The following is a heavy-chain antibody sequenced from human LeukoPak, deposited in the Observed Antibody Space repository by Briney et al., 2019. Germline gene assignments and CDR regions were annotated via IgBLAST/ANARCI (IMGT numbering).Heavy chain of an antibody. J-gene: IGHJ6*02. CDR3: ARTQSAGIAAAGYYYYYGMDV. V-gene: IGHV4-59*08. CDR1: GGSISSYY. CDR2: IYYSGST. Sequence: SETLSLTCTVSGGSISSYYWSWIRQPPGKGLEWIGYIYYSGSTNYNPSLKSRVTISVDTSMNQFSLKLSSVTAADTAVYYCARTQSAGIAAAGYYYYYGMDVWGQGTTVAVSS. D-gene: IGHD6-13*01.